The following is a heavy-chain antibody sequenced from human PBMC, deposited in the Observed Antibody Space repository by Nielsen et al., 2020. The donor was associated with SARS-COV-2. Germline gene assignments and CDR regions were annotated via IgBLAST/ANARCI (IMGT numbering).Heavy chain of an antibody. V-gene: IGHV4-34*01. CDR3: ARDDNVGATVVGVFAYGMDV. CDR1: GGSFSGYY. D-gene: IGHD4-23*01. Sequence: SETLSLTCAVYGGSFSGYYWSWIRQPPGKGLEWIGEINHSGSTNYNPSLKSRVTISVDTSKNQFSLKLSSVTAADTAVYYCARDDNVGATVVGVFAYGMDVWGQGTTVTVSS. CDR2: INHSGST. J-gene: IGHJ6*02.